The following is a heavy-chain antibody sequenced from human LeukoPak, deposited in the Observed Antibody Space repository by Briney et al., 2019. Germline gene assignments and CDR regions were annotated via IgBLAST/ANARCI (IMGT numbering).Heavy chain of an antibody. CDR3: ARENLGSGTYYFDH. V-gene: IGHV3-7*03. CDR1: GFTFSSYW. Sequence: GGSLGLSCAASGFTFSSYWMSWVRQAPGKGLEWVANIKQDGSEKSYVDSVKGRFTISRDNAKKSLYLQMNSLRAEDTAVYYCARENLGSGTYYFDHWGQGTLVTVSS. J-gene: IGHJ4*02. D-gene: IGHD3-10*01. CDR2: IKQDGSEK.